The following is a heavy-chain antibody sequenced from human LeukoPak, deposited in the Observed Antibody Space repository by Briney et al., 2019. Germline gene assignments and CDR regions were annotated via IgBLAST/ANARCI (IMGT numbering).Heavy chain of an antibody. CDR1: GGSISSSSYY. J-gene: IGHJ6*02. CDR2: IYYSGST. V-gene: IGHV4-39*01. CDR3: ARHSGSYCYYYGMDV. Sequence: TSETLSLTCTVSGGSISSSSYYWGWIRHPPGKGLEWIGSIYYSGSTYYNPSLKSRVTISVDTSKNQFSLKLSSVTAADTAVYYCARHSGSYCYYYGMDVWGQGTTVTVSS. D-gene: IGHD1-26*01.